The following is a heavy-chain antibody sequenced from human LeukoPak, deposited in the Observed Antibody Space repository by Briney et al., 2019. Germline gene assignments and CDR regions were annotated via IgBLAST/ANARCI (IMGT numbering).Heavy chain of an antibody. CDR3: ARDWTGPFDTGSGYYDY. CDR1: GGTFSSYA. Sequence: ASVTVSCTASGGTFSSYAISWVRQVPGQGLEWMGGIIPIFGTANYAQKFQGRVTITADESTSTAYMELSSLRSEDTAVYYCARDWTGPFDTGSGYYDYWGQGTLVTVSS. V-gene: IGHV1-69*13. CDR2: IIPIFGTA. D-gene: IGHD3-22*01. J-gene: IGHJ4*02.